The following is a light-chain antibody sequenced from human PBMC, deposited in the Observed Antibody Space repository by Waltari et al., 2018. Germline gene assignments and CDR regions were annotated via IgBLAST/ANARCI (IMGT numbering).Light chain of an antibody. Sequence: EILMTQSPATLSVSPGERATLSCRASQSISRNLAWYQQKPGQAPRLLIYGASTRAPGIPARFSGSGSGTEFTPTISSLQSEDFAVYYCQQYNNWRTFGQGTKLEI. V-gene: IGKV3-15*01. CDR1: QSISRN. CDR2: GAS. CDR3: QQYNNWRT. J-gene: IGKJ2*01.